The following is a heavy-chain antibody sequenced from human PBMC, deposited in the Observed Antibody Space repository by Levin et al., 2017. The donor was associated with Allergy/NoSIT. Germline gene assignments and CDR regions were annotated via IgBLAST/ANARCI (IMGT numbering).Heavy chain of an antibody. CDR3: ARDPTQEQQLILGWFDP. D-gene: IGHD6-13*01. Sequence: GESLKISCAASGFTFSSYAMHWVRQAPGKGLEWVAVISYDGSNKYYGDSVKGRFTISRDNSKNTLYLQMNSLRTEDTAVYYCARDPTQEQQLILGWFDPWGKETLVGVSS. CDR1: GFTFSSYA. J-gene: IGHJ5*02. CDR2: ISYDGSNK. V-gene: IGHV3-30-3*01.